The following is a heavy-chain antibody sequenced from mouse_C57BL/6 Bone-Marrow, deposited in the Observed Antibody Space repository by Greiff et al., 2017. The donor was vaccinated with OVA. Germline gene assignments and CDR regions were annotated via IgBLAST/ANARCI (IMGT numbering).Heavy chain of an antibody. V-gene: IGHV1-64*01. D-gene: IGHD2-4*01. CDR3: ARDYYDCYWYFDV. Sequence: VQLQQSGAELVKPGASVKLSCKASGYTFTSYWMHWVKQRPGQGLEWIGMIHPNSGSTNYNEKFKSKATLTVDKSSSTAYMQLSSLTSEDSAVYYCARDYYDCYWYFDVWGTGTTVTVSS. CDR2: IHPNSGST. CDR1: GYTFTSYW. J-gene: IGHJ1*03.